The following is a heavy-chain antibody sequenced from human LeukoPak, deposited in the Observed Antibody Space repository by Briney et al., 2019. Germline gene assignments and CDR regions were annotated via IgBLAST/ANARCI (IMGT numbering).Heavy chain of an antibody. CDR1: GFTFSSYA. Sequence: GGSLRLSCAASGFTFSSYAMHWVRQAPGKGLEWVAVISYDGSNKYYADSVKGRFTISRDNSKNTLYLQMNSLRPEDTAVYYCASYTLWYGDSWGQGTLVTVSS. J-gene: IGHJ4*02. CDR3: ASYTLWYGDS. CDR2: ISYDGSNK. D-gene: IGHD3-10*01. V-gene: IGHV3-30-3*01.